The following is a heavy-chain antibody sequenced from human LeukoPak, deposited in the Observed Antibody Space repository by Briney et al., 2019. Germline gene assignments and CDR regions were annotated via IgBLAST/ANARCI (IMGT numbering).Heavy chain of an antibody. D-gene: IGHD4-17*01. V-gene: IGHV1-2*02. Sequence: ASVKVSCKASGYTFTGYYMHWVRQAPGQRLEWMGWINPNSGATNYAQKFQGRVTMTRDTSISTAYMELSRLRSDDTAVYYCARDRRGAYGDYATSYWGQGTLVTVSS. J-gene: IGHJ4*02. CDR1: GYTFTGYY. CDR3: ARDRRGAYGDYATSY. CDR2: INPNSGAT.